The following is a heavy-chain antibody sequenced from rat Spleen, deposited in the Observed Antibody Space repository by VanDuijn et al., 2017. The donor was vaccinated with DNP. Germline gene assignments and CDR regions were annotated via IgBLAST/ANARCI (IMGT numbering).Heavy chain of an antibody. CDR3: TRIHTTGIIGY. V-gene: IGHV5-25*01. CDR2: ITTSGVTT. Sequence: EVQLVESGGGLVQPGRSLKLSCAASGFTFSNYDMAWARQAPATGLEWVASITTSGVTTYYRDSVKGRFTVSRDNAKSTLYLQMDSLRSEDTATYYCTRIHTTGIIGYWGQGVMVTVSS. D-gene: IGHD1-9*01. CDR1: GFTFSNYD. J-gene: IGHJ2*01.